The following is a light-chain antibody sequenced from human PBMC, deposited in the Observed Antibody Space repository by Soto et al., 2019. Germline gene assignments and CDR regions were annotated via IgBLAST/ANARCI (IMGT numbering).Light chain of an antibody. V-gene: IGKV3-20*01. J-gene: IGKJ4*01. CDR2: GAS. CDR3: QQYGSSPLT. Sequence: EIVLTQSPGTLSLSPGERATLSCRASQSVSSSFLAWYQQKPGQAPRLLIYGASSRATGIPDRFSGSGSGTHFTLTISRLEHEDVAVYYCQQYGSSPLTFGGGTKVEIK. CDR1: QSVSSSF.